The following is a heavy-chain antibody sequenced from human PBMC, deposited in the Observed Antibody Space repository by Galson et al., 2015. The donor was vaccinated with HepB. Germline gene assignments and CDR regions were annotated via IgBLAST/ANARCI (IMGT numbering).Heavy chain of an antibody. Sequence: LRLSCAASGFTFSSYGMHWVRQAPGKGLEWVAVIWYDGSNKYYADSVKGRFTISRDNSKNTLYLQMNSLRAEDTAVYYCARERLTTIFGVVIKNDAFDIWGQGTMVTVSS. V-gene: IGHV3-33*01. CDR3: ARERLTTIFGVVIKNDAFDI. CDR1: GFTFSSYG. CDR2: IWYDGSNK. J-gene: IGHJ3*02. D-gene: IGHD3-3*01.